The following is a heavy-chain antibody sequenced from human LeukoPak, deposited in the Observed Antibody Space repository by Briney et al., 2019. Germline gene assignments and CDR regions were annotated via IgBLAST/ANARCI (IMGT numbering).Heavy chain of an antibody. D-gene: IGHD3-10*01. Sequence: SETLSLSCTVSGGSIRSHYWSWIRQPPGKGLEYIGYIHDSGSTNYNPFLRGRVTISVDTSKNQFSLKLSSVTAADTAVYYCARSTIRGVSDMAFDIWGQGTMVTVSS. J-gene: IGHJ3*02. CDR1: GGSIRSHY. CDR2: IHDSGST. V-gene: IGHV4-59*11. CDR3: ARSTIRGVSDMAFDI.